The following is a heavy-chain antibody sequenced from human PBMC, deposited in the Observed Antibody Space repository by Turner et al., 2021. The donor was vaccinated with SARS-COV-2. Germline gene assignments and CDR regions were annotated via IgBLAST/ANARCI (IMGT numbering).Heavy chain of an antibody. D-gene: IGHD6-19*01. CDR2: VDTAGGE. CDR1: GFTFSNYD. J-gene: IGHJ2*01. V-gene: IGHV3-13*01. Sequence: EVQLVESGGGLVQPGGSLRLPCAASGFTFSNYDMPWVRQVAGKGLWWVPAVDTAGGEYYAGSVKGRFTISRENAKNSFYLQLNSLTAGDTAVYYCVKEGRAVAGNWHFDLWGRGSLVTVSS. CDR3: VKEGRAVAGNWHFDL.